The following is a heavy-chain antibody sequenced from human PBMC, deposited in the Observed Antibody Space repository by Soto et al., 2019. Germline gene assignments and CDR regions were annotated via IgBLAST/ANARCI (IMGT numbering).Heavy chain of an antibody. J-gene: IGHJ5*02. D-gene: IGHD1-26*01. CDR2: ISAYNGNT. CDR1: GYTFTSYG. V-gene: IGHV1-18*01. CDR3: EADCGFNWFSP. Sequence: GASVKVSCKASGYTFTSYGISWVRQAPGQGLEWLGWISAYNGNTNYAQKLQGRVTMTTDTSTSTAYMELRRLSSGDTAVYYCEADCGFNWFSPSDRLPLVAVSS.